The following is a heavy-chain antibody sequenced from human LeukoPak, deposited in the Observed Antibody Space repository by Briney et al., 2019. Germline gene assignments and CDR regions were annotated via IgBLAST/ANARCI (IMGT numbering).Heavy chain of an antibody. CDR1: GFTFSSSG. D-gene: IGHD2-15*01. CDR3: AKEVAPYQSYFYYYMDV. J-gene: IGHJ6*03. V-gene: IGHV3-23*01. CDR2: ISGSSDST. Sequence: PGGSLRLSCAASGFTFSSSGMSWVRQAPGKGLDWVAGISGSSDSTYYYGDSVKGRFTISRDNSKDTLYLQMNSLRGEDTAVYFCAKEVAPYQSYFYYYMDVWGKGTMVTVSS.